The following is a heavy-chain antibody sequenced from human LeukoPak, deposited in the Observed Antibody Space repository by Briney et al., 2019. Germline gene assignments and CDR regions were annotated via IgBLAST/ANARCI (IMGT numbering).Heavy chain of an antibody. Sequence: GGSLRLSCAASGFTFSGYWMHWVRQAPGKGLEWVSAISGSGGSTYYADSVKGRFTISRDNSKNTLYLQMNSLRAEDTAVYYCAKHAAVSYFDYWGQGTLVTVSS. D-gene: IGHD6-13*01. CDR2: ISGSGGST. V-gene: IGHV3-23*01. J-gene: IGHJ4*02. CDR3: AKHAAVSYFDY. CDR1: GFTFSGYW.